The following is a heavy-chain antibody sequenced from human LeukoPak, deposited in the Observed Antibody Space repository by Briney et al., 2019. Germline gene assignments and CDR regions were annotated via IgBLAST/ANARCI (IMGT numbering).Heavy chain of an antibody. V-gene: IGHV3-74*01. CDR3: VSFYETY. D-gene: IGHD2/OR15-2a*01. J-gene: IGHJ4*02. Sequence: GGSLRLSCAASGNYWMHWVRQVPGKGLVWVSHINSGGSWTSYADSVKGRFTISKDNAKNTVYLQMNSLRAEDTAVHYCVSFYETYWGRGTLVTVSS. CDR1: GNYW. CDR2: INSGGSWT.